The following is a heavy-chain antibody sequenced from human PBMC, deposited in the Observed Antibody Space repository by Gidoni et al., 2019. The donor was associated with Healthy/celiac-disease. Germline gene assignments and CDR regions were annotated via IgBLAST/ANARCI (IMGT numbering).Heavy chain of an antibody. Sequence: EVQLVESGGGLVQPGGSLRLSCAASGFTFSSYWMPWVSQAQGKGLVCVSRMNSDGSSTSYADTVKGRFTISRDNAKNTLYLQMNSLRAEDTAVYYCARGATIVLGYWGQGTLVTVSS. V-gene: IGHV3-74*01. CDR3: ARGATIVLGY. CDR2: MNSDGSST. J-gene: IGHJ4*02. CDR1: GFTFSSYW. D-gene: IGHD5-12*01.